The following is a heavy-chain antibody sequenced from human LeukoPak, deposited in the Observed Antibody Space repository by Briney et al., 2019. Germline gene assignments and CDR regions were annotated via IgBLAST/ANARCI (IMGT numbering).Heavy chain of an antibody. CDR1: GGTFSSYA. CDR3: ARKRSGSYGRNCFDY. J-gene: IGHJ4*02. CDR2: IIPIFNTP. V-gene: IGHV1-69*06. D-gene: IGHD1-26*01. Sequence: SVKVSCKAYGGTFSSYAISWVRQAPGQGLEWMGGIIPIFNTPNYAQKFQGRVSITADKSTNTGYMELSSLRSEDTAVYYCARKRSGSYGRNCFDYWGQGTLVTVSS.